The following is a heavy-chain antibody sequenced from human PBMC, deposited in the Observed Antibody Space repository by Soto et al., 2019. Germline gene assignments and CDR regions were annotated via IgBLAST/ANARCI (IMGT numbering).Heavy chain of an antibody. D-gene: IGHD3-3*01. Sequence: SETLSLTCTVSGGSIRTCYWRWIRQPPGKGLEWIGYIYYSGSTNYNPSLKSRVTISVDTSKNQFSLKLSSVTAADTAVYYCARGGWRHIDYWGQGTLVTVS. CDR1: GGSIRTCY. CDR3: ARGGWRHIDY. CDR2: IYYSGST. V-gene: IGHV4-59*08. J-gene: IGHJ4*02.